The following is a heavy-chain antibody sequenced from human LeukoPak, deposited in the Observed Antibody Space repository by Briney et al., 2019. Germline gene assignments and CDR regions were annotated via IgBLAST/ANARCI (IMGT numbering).Heavy chain of an antibody. J-gene: IGHJ5*02. CDR3: ARQGKNVALDL. V-gene: IGHV5-51*01. Sequence: GESLKISCKGSGYTFTNYWVAWVRQMPGKGLEWMAIINPGDSDTRFSPSFQGQVTISVDKSISTAYVQWSSLKASDTAMYYCARQGKNVALDLWGQGTLVTVSS. CDR1: GYTFTNYW. CDR2: INPGDSDT. D-gene: IGHD1-1*01.